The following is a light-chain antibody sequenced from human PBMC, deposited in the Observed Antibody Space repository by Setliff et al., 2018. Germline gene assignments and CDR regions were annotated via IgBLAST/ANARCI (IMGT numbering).Light chain of an antibody. J-gene: IGLJ2*01. CDR1: NIGSKS. CDR2: FDS. Sequence: SYELTQPPSVSVSPGKTATITCGGSNIGSKSVHWYQQKTGQAPVLVLFFDSDRPSGIPERFSGSNSGNTATLIISRVEAGDEADYFCQVWDASSDQKIFGGGTKGTV. V-gene: IGLV3-21*04. CDR3: QVWDASSDQKI.